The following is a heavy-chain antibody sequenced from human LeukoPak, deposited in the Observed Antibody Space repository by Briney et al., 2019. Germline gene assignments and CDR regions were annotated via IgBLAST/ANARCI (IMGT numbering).Heavy chain of an antibody. CDR1: CVAFTNYY. CDR2: INHSGYT. D-gene: IGHD6-19*01. V-gene: IGHV4-34*01. Sequence: SVPLSLPSPVSCVAFTNYYWSGVRPSPRQGRGWIGVINHSGYTNYNPSLKSRVTMSIDTSKNQFSLLLTSVTAADAGVYYCTRAVAGHPDWGQGTLVTVSS. J-gene: IGHJ4*02. CDR3: TRAVAGHPD.